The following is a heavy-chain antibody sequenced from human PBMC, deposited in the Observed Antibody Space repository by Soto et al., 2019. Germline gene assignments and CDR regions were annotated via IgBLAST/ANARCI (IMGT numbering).Heavy chain of an antibody. V-gene: IGHV4-34*01. CDR3: ARFWQPGKRRNYYYLGKDV. Sequence: QVQLQQWGAGLLKPSETLSLTCAVYGGSFSGYYWSWIRQPPGKGLEWIGEINHSGSTNYNPSLKGRVTKSRNTAKDQFPLKLSSGAAAGTAFVYCARFWQPGKRRNYYYLGKDVLGQGTTVTVSS. J-gene: IGHJ6*02. D-gene: IGHD3-3*01. CDR1: GGSFSGYY. CDR2: INHSGST.